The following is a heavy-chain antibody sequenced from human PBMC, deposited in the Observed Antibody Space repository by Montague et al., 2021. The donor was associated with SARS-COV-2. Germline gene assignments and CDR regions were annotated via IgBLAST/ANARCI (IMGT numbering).Heavy chain of an antibody. V-gene: IGHV4-39*02. D-gene: IGHD3-22*01. CDR3: ARLKRYFDSSGSPSAFDF. CDR2: IYYTGNT. Sequence: SETLSLTCTVSGGSITNNIDYWAWIAQPQGKGWRGFGGIYYTGNTNSTPSLRGRVTISVVPSKNHFTLKLSSVTAAETAVYYCARLKRYFDSSGSPSAFDFWGQGTKVTVSS. J-gene: IGHJ3*01. CDR1: GGSITNNIDY.